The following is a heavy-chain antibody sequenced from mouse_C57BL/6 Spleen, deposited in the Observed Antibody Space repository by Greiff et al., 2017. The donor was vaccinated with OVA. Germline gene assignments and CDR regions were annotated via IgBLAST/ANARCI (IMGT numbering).Heavy chain of an antibody. CDR3: ARDFYYVFDY. D-gene: IGHD2-1*01. CDR2: INYDGSST. J-gene: IGHJ2*01. V-gene: IGHV5-16*01. CDR1: GFTFSDYY. Sequence: EVKLMESEGGLVQPGSSMKLSCTASGFTFSDYYMAWVRQVPEKGLEWVANINYDGSSTYYLDSLKSRFIISRDNAKNMLYLQMSSLKSEDTATYYCARDFYYVFDYWGQGTTLTVSS.